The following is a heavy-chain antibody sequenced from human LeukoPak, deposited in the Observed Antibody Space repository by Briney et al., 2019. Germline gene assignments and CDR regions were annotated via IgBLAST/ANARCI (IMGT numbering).Heavy chain of an antibody. CDR1: EFTFSTYS. J-gene: IGHJ4*02. V-gene: IGHV3-48*02. D-gene: IGHD5-24*01. CDR3: ARGVGYITRWYYFDY. CDR2: ISTSGSSI. Sequence: PGGSLRLSCAASEFTFSTYSMNWVRQAPGKGLEWVSYISTSGSSIYYADSVKGRFTISRDNAKNSLYLQLNSLRDEDTAVYYCARGVGYITRWYYFDYWGQGTLVTVSS.